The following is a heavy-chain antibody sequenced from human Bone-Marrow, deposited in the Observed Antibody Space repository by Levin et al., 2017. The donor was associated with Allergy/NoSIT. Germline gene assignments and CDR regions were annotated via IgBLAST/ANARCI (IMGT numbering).Heavy chain of an antibody. CDR1: GYSLTQLS. CDR2: FDPEDGDT. Sequence: ASVKVSCKISGYSLTQLSIHWVRQAPGKGLEWMGGFDPEDGDTVYAQKFQGRVVMTEDTSTDTTYMDLSSLRFEETSVYYCATELGGGGYFDYWGQGTLVTVSS. CDR3: ATELGGGGYFDY. D-gene: IGHD3-16*01. V-gene: IGHV1-24*01. J-gene: IGHJ4*02.